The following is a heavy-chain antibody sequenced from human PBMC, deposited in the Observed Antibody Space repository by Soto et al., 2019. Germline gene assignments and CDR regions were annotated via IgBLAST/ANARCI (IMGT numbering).Heavy chain of an antibody. Sequence: GSLRLSCAASGFTFSSYSMNWVRQAPGKGLEWVSSISSSSSYIYYADSVKGRFTISRDNAKNSLYLQMNSLRAEDTAVYYCARDPRCCYYGMDVWGQGTTVTVSS. J-gene: IGHJ6*02. D-gene: IGHD2-8*01. CDR2: ISSSSSYI. V-gene: IGHV3-21*01. CDR1: GFTFSSYS. CDR3: ARDPRCCYYGMDV.